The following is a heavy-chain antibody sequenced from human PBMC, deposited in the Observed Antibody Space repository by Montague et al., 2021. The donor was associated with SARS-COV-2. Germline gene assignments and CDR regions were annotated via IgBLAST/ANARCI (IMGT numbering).Heavy chain of an antibody. V-gene: IGHV2-5*02. CDR1: GFSLSTSGVG. CDR3: AHRHASHYDINAHLWCSFDY. D-gene: IGHD4/OR15-4a*01. J-gene: IGHJ4*02. Sequence: PALVKPTQTLTLTCTFSGFSLSTSGVGVGWIRQPPGKALEWLALIYWDDDKCYSPSLKTRLTISKDTSKNQVVLTMTNMDPVDTVTYYCAHRHASHYDINAHLWCSFDYWGQGTLVTVSS. CDR2: IYWDDDK.